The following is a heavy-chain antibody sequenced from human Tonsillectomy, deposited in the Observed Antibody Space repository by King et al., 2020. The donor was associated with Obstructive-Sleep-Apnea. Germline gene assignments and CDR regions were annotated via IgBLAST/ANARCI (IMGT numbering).Heavy chain of an antibody. Sequence: VQLVESGGGLVQPGGSLRLSWAASGFTVSSNYMSWVRQAPGKGLEWVSVIYSGGSTYYADSVKGRFTISRDNSKNTLYLQMNSLRAEETAVYYCARGREGGYFDYWGQGTLVTVSS. V-gene: IGHV3-66*01. D-gene: IGHD3-16*01. CDR3: ARGREGGYFDY. CDR2: IYSGGST. CDR1: GFTVSSNY. J-gene: IGHJ4*02.